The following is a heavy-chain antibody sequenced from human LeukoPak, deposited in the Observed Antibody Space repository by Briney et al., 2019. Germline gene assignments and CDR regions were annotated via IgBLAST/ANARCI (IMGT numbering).Heavy chain of an antibody. CDR2: IYYSGST. CDR3: ASSSITYSGSYWFDY. D-gene: IGHD1-26*01. CDR1: GGSISSSSYY. Sequence: PSETLSLTCTVSGGSISSSSYYWGWIRQPPGKGLEWIGSIYYSGSTYYNPSLKSRVTISVDTSKNQFSLKLSSVTAADTAVYDCASSSITYSGSYWFDYWGQGTLVTVSS. J-gene: IGHJ4*02. V-gene: IGHV4-39*01.